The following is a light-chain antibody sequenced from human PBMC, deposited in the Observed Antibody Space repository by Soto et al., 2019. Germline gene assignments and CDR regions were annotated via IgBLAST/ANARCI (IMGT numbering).Light chain of an antibody. V-gene: IGKV1-5*01. CDR1: QSISSW. CDR2: DAS. J-gene: IGKJ1*01. CDR3: QQYNSYSGT. Sequence: DIQMTQSPSTLSASVGDRVTITCRASQSISSWLAWYQQKPGKAPKLLIYDASSLESGVPSRFSGSGSGTEYTLTIGSLQPDDFATYSCQQYNSYSGTFGQGTKVEIK.